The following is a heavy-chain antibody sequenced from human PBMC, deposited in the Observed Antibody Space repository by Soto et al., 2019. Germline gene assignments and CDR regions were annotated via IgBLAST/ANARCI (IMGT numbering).Heavy chain of an antibody. D-gene: IGHD6-19*01. Sequence: SETLSLTCPVSGGSISSYYWSWIRQPPGKGLEWIGYIYYSGSTNYNPSLKSRVTISVDTSKNQFSLKLSSVTAADTAVYYCASTAVAGIRGVNYYGMDVWGQGTTVTVSS. V-gene: IGHV4-59*01. CDR2: IYYSGST. J-gene: IGHJ6*02. CDR3: ASTAVAGIRGVNYYGMDV. CDR1: GGSISSYY.